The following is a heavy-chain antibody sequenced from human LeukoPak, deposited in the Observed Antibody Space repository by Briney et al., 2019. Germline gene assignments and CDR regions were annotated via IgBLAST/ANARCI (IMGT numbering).Heavy chain of an antibody. D-gene: IGHD6-19*01. CDR3: ARDRPYTGGWRGFDY. CDR1: GCTFSRYA. Sequence: SVKVSCKASGCTFSRYAISWVRQAPGQGLEWMGGIIPMFGIANYAQKFQGRVTITADESTSTAYMELSSHRSEDTAVYYCARDRPYTGGWRGFDYWGQGTLVTVSS. CDR2: IIPMFGIA. J-gene: IGHJ4*02. V-gene: IGHV1-69*13.